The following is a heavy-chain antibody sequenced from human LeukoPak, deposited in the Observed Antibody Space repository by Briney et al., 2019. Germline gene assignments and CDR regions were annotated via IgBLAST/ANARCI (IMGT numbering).Heavy chain of an antibody. D-gene: IGHD3-3*01. V-gene: IGHV3-74*01. CDR1: GFTFSIYL. CDR2: INSDGSST. J-gene: IGHJ3*02. CDR3: ARDEDWSGYYGAFDI. Sequence: GGSLRLSCAASGFTFSIYLMHWVRQAPGKGLVWVSRINSDGSSTSYADSVKGRFTISRDNAKNTLYLQMNSLRAEDTAVYYCARDEDWSGYYGAFDIWGQGTMVTVSS.